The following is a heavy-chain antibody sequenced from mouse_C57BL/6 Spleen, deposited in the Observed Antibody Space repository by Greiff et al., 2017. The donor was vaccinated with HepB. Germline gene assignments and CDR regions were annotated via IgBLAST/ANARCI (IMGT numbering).Heavy chain of an antibody. V-gene: IGHV1-62-2*01. Sequence: QVQLKQSGAELVKPGASVKLSCKASGYTFTEYTIHWVKQRSGQGLEWIGWFYPGSGSIKYNEKFKDKATLTADKSSSTVYMELSRLTSEDSAVYFCARHEEDPYGNYDYYAMDYWGQGTSVTVSS. CDR3: ARHEEDPYGNYDYYAMDY. CDR2: FYPGSGSI. J-gene: IGHJ4*01. CDR1: GYTFTEYT. D-gene: IGHD2-1*01.